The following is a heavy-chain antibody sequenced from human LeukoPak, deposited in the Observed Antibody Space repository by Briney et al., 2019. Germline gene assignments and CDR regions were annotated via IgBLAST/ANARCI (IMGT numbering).Heavy chain of an antibody. J-gene: IGHJ6*03. CDR3: ARTTSGYNYYNYYYMDV. V-gene: IGHV5-51*03. Sequence: GESLKISCKGSGYSFTSYWIGWVRQMPGKGLEWMGIIYPGDSDTRYSPSFQGQVTISADKSISTAYLQWSSLKASDTAMYYCARTTSGYNYYNYYYMDVWGKGTTVTVSS. CDR1: GYSFTSYW. D-gene: IGHD3-22*01. CDR2: IYPGDSDT.